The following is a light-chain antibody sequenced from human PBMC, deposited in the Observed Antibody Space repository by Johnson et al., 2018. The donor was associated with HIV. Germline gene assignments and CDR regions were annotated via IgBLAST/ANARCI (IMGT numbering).Light chain of an antibody. CDR3: GTWDSSLSAYV. CDR1: SSNIGNNY. Sequence: QSVLTQPPSVSAAPGQKVTISCSVSSSNIGNNYVSWYQQLPGTAPKIIIYDNNNRPSGIPDRFSGSKSGTSATLGITGLQTGDAADYYCGTWDSSLSAYVFGTGSKVTVL. V-gene: IGLV1-51*01. CDR2: DNN. J-gene: IGLJ1*01.